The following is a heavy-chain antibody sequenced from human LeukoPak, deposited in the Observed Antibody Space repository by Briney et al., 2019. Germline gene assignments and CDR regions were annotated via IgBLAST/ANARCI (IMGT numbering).Heavy chain of an antibody. CDR1: GFTFSSYA. V-gene: IGHV3-30*04. D-gene: IGHD4/OR15-4a*01. J-gene: IGHJ4*02. Sequence: GGSLRLSCAASGFTFSSYAMHWVRQAPGKGLEWVAFISSDGSNKYYADSVKGRFTISRDDAKNSLDLQMNSLRAEDTAVYYCARNTLGEGEDANYAVYYFDYWGQGTPVTVSS. CDR2: ISSDGSNK. CDR3: ARNTLGEGEDANYAVYYFDY.